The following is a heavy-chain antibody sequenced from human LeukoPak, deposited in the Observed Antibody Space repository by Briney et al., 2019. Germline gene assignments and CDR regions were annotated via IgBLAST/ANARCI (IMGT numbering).Heavy chain of an antibody. CDR1: GDSVSSGSNY. CDR2: FYTSGST. J-gene: IGHJ5*02. V-gene: IGHV4-61*02. Sequence: PSETLSLTCTVSGDSVSSGSNYWSWIRQPAGKGLEWIGRFYTSGSTNYNPSLKSRVTISADTSNNQFSLKLSSVTAADTAVYYCAREVIAAHNWFDPWGQGTLVTVSS. D-gene: IGHD6-6*01. CDR3: AREVIAAHNWFDP.